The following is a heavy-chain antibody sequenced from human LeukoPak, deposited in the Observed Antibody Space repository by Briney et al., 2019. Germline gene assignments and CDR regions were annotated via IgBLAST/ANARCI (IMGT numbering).Heavy chain of an antibody. Sequence: ASVKVSCKASGYTFTGYYMHWVRQAPGQGLEWMGRINPNSGGTNYAQKFQGRVTMTRDTSISTAYMELSRLRSDDTAVYYCARSSPTTVVTPFYWGQGTLVTVSS. J-gene: IGHJ4*02. V-gene: IGHV1-2*06. CDR3: ARSSPTTVVTPFY. CDR1: GYTFTGYY. CDR2: INPNSGGT. D-gene: IGHD4-23*01.